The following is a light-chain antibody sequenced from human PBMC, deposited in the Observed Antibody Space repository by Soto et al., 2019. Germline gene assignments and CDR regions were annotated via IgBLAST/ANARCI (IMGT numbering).Light chain of an antibody. V-gene: IGLV2-14*01. CDR3: SSYTTISTYV. Sequence: QSVLTQPASVSGSPGQSITISCTGTSSDVGGYNYVSWYQRHPGKAPKLMISGVNNRPSGVSNRFSGSKSGNTASLTISGLQAEDEADYYCSSYTTISTYVFGTGTKVTVL. CDR1: SSDVGGYNY. CDR2: GVN. J-gene: IGLJ1*01.